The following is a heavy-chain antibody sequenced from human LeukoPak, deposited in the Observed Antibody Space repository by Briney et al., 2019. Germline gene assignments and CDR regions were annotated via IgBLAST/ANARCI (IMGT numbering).Heavy chain of an antibody. Sequence: TGGSLRLSCAASGFTFSGSAMHWVRQASGKGLEWVGRIRSKANSYATAYAASVKGRFTISRDDSKNTAYLQMNSLKTEDTAVYYCTSRGVVGAATFDYWGQGTLVTVSS. CDR3: TSRGVVGAATFDY. CDR2: IRSKANSYAT. V-gene: IGHV3-73*01. J-gene: IGHJ4*02. D-gene: IGHD1-26*01. CDR1: GFTFSGSA.